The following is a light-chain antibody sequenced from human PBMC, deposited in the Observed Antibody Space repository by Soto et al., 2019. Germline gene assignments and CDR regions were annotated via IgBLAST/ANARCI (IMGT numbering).Light chain of an antibody. J-gene: IGKJ5*01. CDR2: GAS. CDR1: QSVSSSY. V-gene: IGKV3-20*01. Sequence: GLTMSQGTLSLSPGERATLSCRASQSVSSSYLAWYQQKPGQAPRLLIYGASSRATGIPARFSGSGSGTDFTLTISRLEPEDFAMYYCQQYGSSLITFGQGTRLEIK. CDR3: QQYGSSLIT.